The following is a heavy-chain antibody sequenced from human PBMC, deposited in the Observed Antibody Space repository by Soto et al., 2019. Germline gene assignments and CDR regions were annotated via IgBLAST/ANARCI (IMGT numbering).Heavy chain of an antibody. CDR1: GFTFSSYG. Sequence: QVQLVESGGGVVKPGRSLRLSCAASGFTFSSYGMHWVRQAPGKGLEWVAVIWYDGSNKYYADSVKGRFSISRDNSKNTLYLEMNSLRAEDTAVYYCARDSNYYGSGSYLDVWGQGTTVTVSS. V-gene: IGHV3-33*01. D-gene: IGHD3-10*01. CDR2: IWYDGSNK. CDR3: ARDSNYYGSGSYLDV. J-gene: IGHJ6*02.